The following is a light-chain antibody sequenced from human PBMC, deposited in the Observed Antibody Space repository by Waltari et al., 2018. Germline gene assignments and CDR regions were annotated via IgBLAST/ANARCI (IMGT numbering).Light chain of an antibody. CDR1: ESIASH. CDR3: QQGSIWPLT. J-gene: IGKJ4*01. CDR2: DAS. V-gene: IGKV3-11*01. Sequence: EIVLTQSPATLSLSPGQRATLPCRASESIASHLAWFRPKPGQPPRLLIYDASTRATGIPARFSGSGFGTDFTLTISSLEPEDFAVYFCQQGSIWPLTFGGGTTVEIK.